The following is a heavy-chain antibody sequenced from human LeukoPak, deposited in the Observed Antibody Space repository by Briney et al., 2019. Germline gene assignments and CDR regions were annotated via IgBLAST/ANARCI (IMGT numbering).Heavy chain of an antibody. CDR3: PTLFAYDY. Sequence: LTXAVYGGSFXGYYWSWIRQPPGKGLEWSGEINHSGSTNYNPSLKRRVTISVDTSKNQFSLKLSSVTAADTAVYYFPTLFAYDYWGQGTLVTVSS. V-gene: IGHV4-34*01. CDR1: GGSFXGYY. J-gene: IGHJ4*02. CDR2: INHSGST. D-gene: IGHD2-21*01.